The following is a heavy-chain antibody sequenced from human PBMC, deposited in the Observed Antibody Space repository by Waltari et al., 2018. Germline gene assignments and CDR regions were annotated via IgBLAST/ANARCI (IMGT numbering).Heavy chain of an antibody. CDR1: GFTFDKSV. V-gene: IGHV3-20*01. J-gene: IGHJ5*02. CDR2: IHWSGGST. D-gene: IGHD3-3*01. CDR3: TRDRHDFWSGPNWFDP. Sequence: ELQLVESGGGVVRPGRSLRLSCAASGFTFDKSVMSWVRQVPGKGGEWVSHIHWSGGSTGYAESVKGRFTISRDNAKQSLYLEMNSLRVEDTALYHCTRDRHDFWSGPNWFDPWGQGTLVTVSS.